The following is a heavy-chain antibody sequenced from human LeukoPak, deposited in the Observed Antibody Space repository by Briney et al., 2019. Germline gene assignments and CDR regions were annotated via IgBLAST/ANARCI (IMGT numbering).Heavy chain of an antibody. V-gene: IGHV1-2*02. CDR3: ARDKAVAGRGVDY. Sequence: GASVKVSCKASGYTFTGYYMHWVRQAPGQGLEWMGWINPNSGGTNYAQKFQGRVTMTTDTSTSTAYMELRSLRSDDTAVYYCARDKAVAGRGVDYWGQGTLVTVSS. CDR1: GYTFTGYY. CDR2: INPNSGGT. D-gene: IGHD6-19*01. J-gene: IGHJ4*02.